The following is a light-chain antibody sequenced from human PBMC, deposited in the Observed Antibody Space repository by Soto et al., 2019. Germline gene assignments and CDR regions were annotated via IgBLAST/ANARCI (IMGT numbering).Light chain of an antibody. CDR2: AAS. J-gene: IGKJ3*01. CDR3: QNMDSAAFT. V-gene: IGKV1-27*01. Sequence: DIQMTQSPSSLSASIGDRVTITCRASQGISNYLAWYQQRPGKVPKLLIYAASTLQSGVPSRFSGSGSGTDFTLTISSLQPEDVATYYCQNMDSAAFTFGPGTKVDIK. CDR1: QGISNY.